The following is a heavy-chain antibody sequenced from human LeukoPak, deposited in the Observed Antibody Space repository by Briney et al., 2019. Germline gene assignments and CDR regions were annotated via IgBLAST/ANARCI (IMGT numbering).Heavy chain of an antibody. J-gene: IGHJ4*02. CDR1: GGSISSYY. D-gene: IGHD5-24*01. CDR2: VYYSGST. CDR3: ARDRGDGYNSGYFDY. V-gene: IGHV4-59*12. Sequence: PSETLSLTCTVSGGSISSYYWSWIRQPPGKGLEWIGYVYYSGSTNYNPSLTSRVTISVDTSKNQFSLNLSSVTAADTAVYYCARDRGDGYNSGYFDYWGQGTLVTVSS.